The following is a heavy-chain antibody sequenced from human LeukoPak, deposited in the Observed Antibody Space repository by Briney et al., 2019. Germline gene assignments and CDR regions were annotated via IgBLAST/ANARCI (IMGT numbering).Heavy chain of an antibody. CDR2: IKQDGSEK. V-gene: IGHV3-7*01. CDR1: GFTFSTSW. CDR3: ARTTGTERYFDY. Sequence: QSGGSLRLSCAASGFTFSTSWMSWVRQAPGKGLEWVANIKQDGSEKYYVDSVKGRFTISRDNAKNSLYLQMNSLRAEDTAVYYCARTTGTERYFDYWGQGTLVTVSS. D-gene: IGHD1-1*01. J-gene: IGHJ4*02.